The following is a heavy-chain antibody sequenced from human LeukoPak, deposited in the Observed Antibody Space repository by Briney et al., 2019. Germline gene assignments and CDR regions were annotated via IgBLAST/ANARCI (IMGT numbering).Heavy chain of an antibody. J-gene: IGHJ4*02. Sequence: SETLSLTCTVSGGSSSSYYWNWIRQRPGKGLEWIGYINYSRNTKYNPSLESRVTMSVDTSKNQFSLKLSSVTAADTAVYYCASPAGDSSGYLFDYWGQGTLVTVSS. CDR2: INYSRNT. D-gene: IGHD3-22*01. CDR1: GGSSSSYY. CDR3: ASPAGDSSGYLFDY. V-gene: IGHV4-59*12.